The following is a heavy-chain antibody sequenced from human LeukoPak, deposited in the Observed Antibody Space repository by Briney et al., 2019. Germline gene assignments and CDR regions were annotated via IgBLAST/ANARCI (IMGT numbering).Heavy chain of an antibody. V-gene: IGHV3-30*18. CDR3: AKDAPLYCGGDCYEFDY. CDR1: GFTFNTYG. Sequence: PGRSLRLSCEVSGFTFNTYGIHWVRQTPGKGLEWVALISFDGTKTWYRDSVKGRFTISRDNSKNTLYLQMNSLRAEDTAVYYCAKDAPLYCGGDCYEFDYWGQGTLVTVSS. D-gene: IGHD2-21*02. CDR2: ISFDGTKT. J-gene: IGHJ4*02.